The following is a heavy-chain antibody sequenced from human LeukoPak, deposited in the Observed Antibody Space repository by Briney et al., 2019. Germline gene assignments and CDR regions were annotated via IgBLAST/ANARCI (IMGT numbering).Heavy chain of an antibody. J-gene: IGHJ4*02. Sequence: GGSLRLSCAPSGFTLRSFAMNWVRKAPGKGLGGVSFISGGGDITYYADSVKGRFTISRDTSRNMVYLQMNSLRAEDTAVYYCAKDDCSNGICYFDYWGQGTQVTVSS. CDR2: ISGGGDIT. CDR1: GFTLRSFA. CDR3: AKDDCSNGICYFDY. V-gene: IGHV3-23*01. D-gene: IGHD2-8*01.